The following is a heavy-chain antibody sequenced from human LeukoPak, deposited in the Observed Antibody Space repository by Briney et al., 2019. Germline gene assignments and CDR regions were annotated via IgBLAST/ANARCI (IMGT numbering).Heavy chain of an antibody. J-gene: IGHJ6*03. D-gene: IGHD3-10*01. Sequence: PSETLSLTCAVYGGSFSGYYWSWIRQPPGKGLEWIGEINHSGSTNYNPSLKSRVTISVDTSKNQFSLKLSSVTAADTAVYYCARRRGDYYGSGSPYYYYYMDVWGKGTTVTISS. V-gene: IGHV4-34*01. CDR3: ARRRGDYYGSGSPYYYYYMDV. CDR2: INHSGST. CDR1: GGSFSGYY.